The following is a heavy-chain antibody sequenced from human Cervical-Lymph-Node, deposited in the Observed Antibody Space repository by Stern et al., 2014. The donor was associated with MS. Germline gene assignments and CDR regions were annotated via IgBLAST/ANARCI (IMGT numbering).Heavy chain of an antibody. CDR1: GFTFSSYG. V-gene: IGHV3-33*01. D-gene: IGHD6-13*01. CDR3: AREEWTVAAAGFDY. J-gene: IGHJ4*01. Sequence: QVQLVESGGGVVQPGRSLRLSCAASGFTFSSYGMHWVRQAPGKGLEWGAFIWFDGTRKFYADSVKGRFTISRDNSGDTLFLQMNSLGAEDTAVYYCAREEWTVAAAGFDYWGQGTLVTVSS. CDR2: IWFDGTRK.